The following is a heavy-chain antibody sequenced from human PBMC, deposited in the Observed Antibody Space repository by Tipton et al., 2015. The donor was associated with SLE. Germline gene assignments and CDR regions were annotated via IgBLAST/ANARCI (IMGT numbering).Heavy chain of an antibody. Sequence: TLSLTCTVSGGSISSYYWSWIRQPPGKGLEWIGYIYYSGSTNYNPSLKSRVTISVDTSKNQFSLKLTSVTAADTAVYYCARGPYQLLALDIWGQGTLVTVSS. J-gene: IGHJ3*02. CDR2: IYYSGST. V-gene: IGHV4-59*01. CDR1: GGSISSYY. D-gene: IGHD4-23*01. CDR3: ARGPYQLLALDI.